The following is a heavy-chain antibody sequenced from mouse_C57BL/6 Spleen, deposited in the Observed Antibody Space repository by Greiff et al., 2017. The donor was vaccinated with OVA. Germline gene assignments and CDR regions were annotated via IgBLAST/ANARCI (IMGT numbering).Heavy chain of an antibody. J-gene: IGHJ3*01. V-gene: IGHV5-17*01. CDR1: GFTFSDYG. D-gene: IGHD2-5*01. CDR3: ARRAEYSNYELAY. Sequence: DVKLVESGGGLVKPGGSLKLSCAASGFTFSDYGMHWVRQAPEKGLEWVAYISSGSSTIYYADTVKGRFTISRDNAKNTLFLQMTSLRSEDTAMYYCARRAEYSNYELAYWGQGTLVTVST. CDR2: ISSGSSTI.